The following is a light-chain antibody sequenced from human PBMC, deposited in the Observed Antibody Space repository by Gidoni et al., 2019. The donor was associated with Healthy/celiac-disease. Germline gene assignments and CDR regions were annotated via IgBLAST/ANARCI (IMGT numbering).Light chain of an antibody. Sequence: SYVLTQPPSVSAAPGQTARITCGGNNIGSKSVHWYQQKPGQAPVLVVYAASDRPSGIPKRFSGSISGNTATRTISRVEAGEEADYYCQVWDSSSDHPWVFGGGTKLTVL. J-gene: IGLJ3*02. CDR3: QVWDSSSDHPWV. CDR2: AAS. V-gene: IGLV3-21*02. CDR1: NIGSKS.